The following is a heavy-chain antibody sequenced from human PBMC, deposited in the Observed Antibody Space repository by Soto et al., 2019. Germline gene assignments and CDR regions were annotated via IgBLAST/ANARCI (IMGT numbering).Heavy chain of an antibody. CDR3: ARDWGYCSGGSCYESAGFDP. Sequence: SVKVSCKASGGTFSSYAISWVRQAPGHGLEWMGGIIPIFGTANYAQKFQGRVTITADESTSTAYMELSSLRSEDTAVYYCARDWGYCSGGSCYESAGFDPWGQGTLVTVSS. D-gene: IGHD2-15*01. CDR2: IIPIFGTA. CDR1: GGTFSSYA. V-gene: IGHV1-69*13. J-gene: IGHJ5*02.